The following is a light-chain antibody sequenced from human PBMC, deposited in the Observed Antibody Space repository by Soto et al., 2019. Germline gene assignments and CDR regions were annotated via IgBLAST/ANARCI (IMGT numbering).Light chain of an antibody. CDR3: TTYETSTPPQIV. J-gene: IGLJ1*01. V-gene: IGLV2-14*01. Sequence: QSALTQPASVSGSPGQSITISCTGTSSDVGGYNYVSWYQQHPGKAPKFMIYDVSNRPSGVSTRFSGSKSGNTASLTISGLQAEDEVFYDSTTYETSTPPQIVFGPGTKPPVL. CDR1: SSDVGGYNY. CDR2: DVS.